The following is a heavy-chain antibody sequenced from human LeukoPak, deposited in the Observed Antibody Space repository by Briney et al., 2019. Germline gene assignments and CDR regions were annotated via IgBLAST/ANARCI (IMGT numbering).Heavy chain of an antibody. CDR3: AKDRRRYDILTGYSSPSYYFGY. V-gene: IGHV3-30*02. CDR1: GFTFSSYG. D-gene: IGHD3-9*01. J-gene: IGHJ4*02. CDR2: IRYDGSNK. Sequence: PGGSLRLSCAASGFTFSSYGMHWVRQAPGKGLEWVAFIRYDGSNKYYADSVKGRFTISRDNSKNTLYLQMNSLRAEDTAVYYCAKDRRRYDILTGYSSPSYYFGYWGQGTLVTVSS.